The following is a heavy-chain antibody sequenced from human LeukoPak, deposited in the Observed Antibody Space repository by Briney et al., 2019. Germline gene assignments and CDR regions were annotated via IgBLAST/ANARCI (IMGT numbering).Heavy chain of an antibody. Sequence: VASVKVSCKASGFTFTSSAVQWVRQARGQRLERIGWIVVGSGNTNYAQKFQERVTITRDMSTSTAYMELSSLRSEDTAVYYCAADTQNYYYYYGMDVWGQGTTVTVSS. D-gene: IGHD2-15*01. CDR1: GFTFTSSA. CDR3: AADTQNYYYYYGMDV. V-gene: IGHV1-58*01. J-gene: IGHJ6*02. CDR2: IVVGSGNT.